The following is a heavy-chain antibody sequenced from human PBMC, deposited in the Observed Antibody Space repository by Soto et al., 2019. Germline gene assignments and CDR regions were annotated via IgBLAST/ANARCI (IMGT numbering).Heavy chain of an antibody. CDR2: IYYSGST. CDR1: GGSISSGGYY. J-gene: IGHJ4*02. Sequence: SETLSLTCTVSGGSISSGGYYWSWIRQHPGKGLEWIGYIYYSGSTYYNPSLKSRVTISVDTSKNQFSLKLSSVTAADTAVYYCARVDRTTETYYFDYWGQGTLVTVSS. D-gene: IGHD4-17*01. V-gene: IGHV4-31*03. CDR3: ARVDRTTETYYFDY.